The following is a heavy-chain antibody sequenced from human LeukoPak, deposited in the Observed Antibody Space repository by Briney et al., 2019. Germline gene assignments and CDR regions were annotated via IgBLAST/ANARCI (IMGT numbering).Heavy chain of an antibody. CDR1: GGFVRSSSFY. CDR3: VRARYAVWGNYRSKGPDY. CDR2: IYYSGST. Sequence: PSETLSLTCNVSGGFVRSSSFYWGWIRQSPGKGLEWVGSIYYSGSTHYKSSLKSRVTISLDTSKNQFSLKLNSVTAADTAIYYCVRARYAVWGNYRSKGPDYWGQGTLVTVPS. D-gene: IGHD3-16*02. V-gene: IGHV4-39*07. J-gene: IGHJ4*02.